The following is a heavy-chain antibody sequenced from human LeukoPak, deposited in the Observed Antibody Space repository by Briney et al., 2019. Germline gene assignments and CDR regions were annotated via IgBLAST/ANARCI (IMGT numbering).Heavy chain of an antibody. CDR1: GYIFAHNG. Sequence: ASVKVSCKTSGYIFAHNGISWVRQAPGQGLEWMGWISAYNGNTNYAQKLQGRVTTTTDTSTSTAYMELRSLRSDNTAVYYCARGQGILTGTDYWGQGTLVTVSS. V-gene: IGHV1-18*01. D-gene: IGHD3-9*01. CDR3: ARGQGILTGTDY. J-gene: IGHJ4*02. CDR2: ISAYNGNT.